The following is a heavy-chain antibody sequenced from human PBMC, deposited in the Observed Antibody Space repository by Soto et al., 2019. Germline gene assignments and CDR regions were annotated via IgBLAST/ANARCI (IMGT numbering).Heavy chain of an antibody. D-gene: IGHD2-21*02. CDR2: INHSGST. CDR1: GGSFSGYY. V-gene: IGHV4-34*01. CDR3: ARGGGDPTTPLWFDP. J-gene: IGHJ5*02. Sequence: QVQLQQWGAGLLKPSETLSLTCAVYGGSFSGYYWSWIRQPPGKGLEWIGEINHSGSTNYNPSLKSRVTIPVDTSKNQLSLKRSSVTAADTAVYYCARGGGDPTTPLWFDPWGQGTLVTVSS.